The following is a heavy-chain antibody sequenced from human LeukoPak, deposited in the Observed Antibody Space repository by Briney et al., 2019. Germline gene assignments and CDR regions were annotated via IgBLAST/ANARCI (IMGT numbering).Heavy chain of an antibody. D-gene: IGHD3-22*01. CDR1: GFTFSSYA. CDR2: ISGSGGST. CDR3: AKDRPNYYGSNGHYYKLNGDC. J-gene: IGHJ4*02. V-gene: IGHV3-23*01. Sequence: RTGGSLRLSCAASGFTFSSYAMSWVRQAPGKGLEWVSAISGSGGSTYYADSVKGRFTISRDNSDNTLYLQMNSLRAEDTAVYYCAKDRPNYYGSNGHYYKLNGDCWGQGTLVTVSS.